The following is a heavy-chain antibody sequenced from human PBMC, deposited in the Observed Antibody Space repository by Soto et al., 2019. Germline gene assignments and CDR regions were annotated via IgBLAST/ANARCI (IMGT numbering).Heavy chain of an antibody. CDR1: GYSFTSHW. V-gene: IGHV5-10-1*01. CDR3: ASHSGGYENY. J-gene: IGHJ4*02. CDR2: INPVDSYT. D-gene: IGHD5-12*01. Sequence: PGEALKVSGKASGYSFTSHWISWVRQRPGKGVEWMGRINPVDSYTNYNPSFQGHVPISADESTTTAYLQWSSLEASDTALYYCASHSGGYENYWGQGTLVAVSS.